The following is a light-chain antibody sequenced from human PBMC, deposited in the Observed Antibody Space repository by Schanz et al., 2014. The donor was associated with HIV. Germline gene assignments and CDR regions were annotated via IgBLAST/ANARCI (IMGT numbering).Light chain of an antibody. J-gene: IGKJ4*01. Sequence: EIVLTQSPVILSLSPGERATLSCRASQTVSSNSLGWYQQKRGQVPRLLIYSASRRANGIPDRFSGSGSGTDFTLTISRLEPEDFAVYYCQQRSHWPLTFGGGTRVEIK. CDR1: QTVSSNS. V-gene: IGKV3D-20*02. CDR3: QQRSHWPLT. CDR2: SAS.